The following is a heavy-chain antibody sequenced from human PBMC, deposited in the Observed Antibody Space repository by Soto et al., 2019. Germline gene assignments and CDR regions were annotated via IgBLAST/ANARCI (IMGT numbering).Heavy chain of an antibody. D-gene: IGHD5-18*01. CDR1: GFTLSSYW. Sequence: GGSLRLSCAASGFTLSSYWRSWVRQAPGKGLEWVANIKQDGSEKYYVDSVKGRFTISRHNAKNSMYLQMNSLRAEDTAVYYCAGDYSPKYGMDVWGQGTTVTVSS. CDR3: AGDYSPKYGMDV. J-gene: IGHJ6*02. V-gene: IGHV3-7*03. CDR2: IKQDGSEK.